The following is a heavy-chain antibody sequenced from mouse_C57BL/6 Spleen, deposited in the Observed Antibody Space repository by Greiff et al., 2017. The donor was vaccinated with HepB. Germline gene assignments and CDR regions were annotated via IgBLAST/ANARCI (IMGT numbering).Heavy chain of an antibody. J-gene: IGHJ3*01. Sequence: QVQLQQSGPELVKPGASVKLSCKASGYTFTSYDINWVKQRPGQGLEWIGWIYPRDGSTKYNEKFKGKATLTVDTSSSTAYMELHSLTSEDSAVYFCARLDGSAWFAYWGQGTLVTVSA. D-gene: IGHD1-1*01. V-gene: IGHV1-85*01. CDR2: IYPRDGST. CDR3: ARLDGSAWFAY. CDR1: GYTFTSYD.